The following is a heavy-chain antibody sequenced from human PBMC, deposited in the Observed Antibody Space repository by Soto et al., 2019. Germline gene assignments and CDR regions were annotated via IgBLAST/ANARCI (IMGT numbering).Heavy chain of an antibody. D-gene: IGHD1-26*01. CDR2: SAPEEGEP. CDR3: AADRKIVGTIGAFDF. J-gene: IGHJ4*02. Sequence: QVQLIQSGAEVRKPGASVKVSCKVPKNTLTELTIDWLRQAPGKGLEWMGRSAPEEGEPIYPQKFQGRVSMAEDPSTDTAYMELTSLRFEETAVYFCAADRKIVGTIGAFDFWGQGTLLTVSS. V-gene: IGHV1-24*01. CDR1: KNTLTELT.